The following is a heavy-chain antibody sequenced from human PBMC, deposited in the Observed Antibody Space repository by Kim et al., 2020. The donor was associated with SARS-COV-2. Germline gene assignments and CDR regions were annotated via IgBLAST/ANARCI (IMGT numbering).Heavy chain of an antibody. V-gene: IGHV3-30*01. CDR3: ARGPLVYYDSSGFADY. Sequence: AKGRYTISRDNSKNTLYLQMNSLRAEETAVYYCARGPLVYYDSSGFADYWGQGTLVTVSS. J-gene: IGHJ4*02. D-gene: IGHD3-22*01.